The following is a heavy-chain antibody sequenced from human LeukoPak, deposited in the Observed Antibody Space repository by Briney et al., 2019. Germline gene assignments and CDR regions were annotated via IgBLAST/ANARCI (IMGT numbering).Heavy chain of an antibody. Sequence: PGGSLRLSCAASGFTFNTYAMYWVRQAPGKGLEWVPGIFGSGGSAHYADSVKGRFTISRDNSKNTVYLQMDSLRVEDTAVYYCGKTTIGYSSGRYPGWPVDSWGQGTLVTVSS. CDR3: GKTTIGYSSGRYPGWPVDS. V-gene: IGHV3-23*01. D-gene: IGHD6-19*01. CDR2: IFGSGGSA. J-gene: IGHJ4*02. CDR1: GFTFNTYA.